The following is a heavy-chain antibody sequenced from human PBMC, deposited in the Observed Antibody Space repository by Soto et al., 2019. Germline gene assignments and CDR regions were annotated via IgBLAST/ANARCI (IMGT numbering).Heavy chain of an antibody. CDR1: GGSFSGYY. V-gene: IGHV4-34*01. CDR2: INHSGST. J-gene: IGHJ6*02. D-gene: IGHD6-19*01. CDR3: GVSSGWYPFYYYYGRDV. Sequence: SETLSLTCAVYGGSFSGYYWSWIRQPPGKGLEWIGEINHSGSTNYNPSLKSRVTISVDTSKNQFSLKLSSVTAADTAVYYCGVSSGWYPFYYYYGRDVWGQGPTVTV.